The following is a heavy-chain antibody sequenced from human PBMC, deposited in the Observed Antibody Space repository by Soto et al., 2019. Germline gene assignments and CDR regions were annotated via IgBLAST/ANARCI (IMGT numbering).Heavy chain of an antibody. CDR1: GYTFTSYH. Sequence: SSLNVSCKASGYTFTSYHSNLGRLATGQGLEWMGWMNPNSGNTGYAQKFQGRVTMTRNTSISTAYMELSSLRSEDTAVYYCARGGGVATISYYYYYMDVWGKGTTVTVSS. D-gene: IGHD5-12*01. CDR3: ARGGGVATISYYYYYMDV. J-gene: IGHJ6*03. CDR2: MNPNSGNT. V-gene: IGHV1-8*01.